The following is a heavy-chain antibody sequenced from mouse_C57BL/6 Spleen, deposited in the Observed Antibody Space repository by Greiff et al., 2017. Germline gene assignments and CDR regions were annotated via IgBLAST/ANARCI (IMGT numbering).Heavy chain of an antibody. D-gene: IGHD2-2*01. J-gene: IGHJ3*01. CDR1: GYTFTDYN. CDR3: ARWGYDVAY. Sequence: VQLQQSGPELVKPGASVKIPCKASGYTFTDYNMDWVKQSHGKSLEWIGDINPNNGGTIYNQKFKGKATLTVDKSSSTAYMELRSLTSEDTAVYYCARWGYDVAYWGQGTLVTVSA. CDR2: INPNNGGT. V-gene: IGHV1-18*01.